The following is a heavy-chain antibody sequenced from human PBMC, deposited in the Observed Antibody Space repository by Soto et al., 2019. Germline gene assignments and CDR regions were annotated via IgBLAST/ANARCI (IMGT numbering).Heavy chain of an antibody. J-gene: IGHJ6*02. CDR3: ARLNGYCVSTGCHGYYGMDV. CDR1: GGSFSGYI. CDR2: INHSGSA. V-gene: IGHV4-34*01. D-gene: IGHD2-2*03. Sequence: SETLSLTCDVYGGSFSGYIWTWIRQTPGKGLQWIGQINHSGSANYNPSLKSRVTISVHTSNSQFSLELSSVTAADTAVYYCARLNGYCVSTGCHGYYGMDVWGQGTTVT.